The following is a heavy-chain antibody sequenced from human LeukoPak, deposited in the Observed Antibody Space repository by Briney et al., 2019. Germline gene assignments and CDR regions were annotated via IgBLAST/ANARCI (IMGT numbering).Heavy chain of an antibody. CDR1: GYTFTAYG. Sequence: AASVKVSCKTSGYTFTAYGISWVRQAPGQGLEWMGWSSPNNGNRNYAQKFQGRVTMTTDTSTATAYMELRSLRSDDTAVYYCARGYYCTHGVCYGGDFDNWGQGTQVTVSS. D-gene: IGHD2-8*01. CDR2: SSPNNGNR. CDR3: ARGYYCTHGVCYGGDFDN. J-gene: IGHJ4*02. V-gene: IGHV1-18*01.